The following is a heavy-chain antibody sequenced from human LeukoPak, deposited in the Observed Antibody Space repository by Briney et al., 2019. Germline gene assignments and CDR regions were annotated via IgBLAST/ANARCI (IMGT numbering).Heavy chain of an antibody. J-gene: IGHJ4*02. D-gene: IGHD5-12*01. CDR2: ISASGDST. CDR3: AKGSRGYSGYDYRDY. CDR1: GFTFSSYA. Sequence: GGSLRLSCAASGFTFSSYAMSWVRQAPGKGLEWVSSISASGDSTYYADSVKGRSTISRDNSKNTLYLQMNSLRAEDTAVYYCAKGSRGYSGYDYRDYWGQGTLVTVSS. V-gene: IGHV3-23*01.